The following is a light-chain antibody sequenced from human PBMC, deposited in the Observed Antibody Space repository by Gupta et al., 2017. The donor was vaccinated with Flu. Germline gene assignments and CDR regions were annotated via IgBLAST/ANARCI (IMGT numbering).Light chain of an antibody. CDR3: TQHLNSPWT. V-gene: IGKV2-28*01. Sequence: DIVMTQSPLSLAVTPGEPASISCRSSQSLMYSTGYNYVNWYLQKPGQSPQLLIHLGSNRASGVPDRYSGSGSGTYFTLKISRVEAEDVGIYFCTQHLNSPWTFGQGTKVEIK. CDR1: QSLMYSTGYNY. J-gene: IGKJ1*01. CDR2: LGS.